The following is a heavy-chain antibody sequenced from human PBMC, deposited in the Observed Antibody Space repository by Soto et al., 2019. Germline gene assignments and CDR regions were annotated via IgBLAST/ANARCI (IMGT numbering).Heavy chain of an antibody. J-gene: IGHJ4*02. CDR1: GFAFSTYG. CDR2: IWYDGSNK. CDR3: ARTSISGYSSNWLPGY. Sequence: QVQLVESGGGVVQPGRSLRLSCAASGFAFSTYGMHWVRQAPGRGLEWVAAIWYDGSNKYYADSVKGRFTISRDNSKNRLYLRMNTLRAEDTAMYYCARTSISGYSSNWLPGYWGQGTLVTVSS. V-gene: IGHV3-33*01. D-gene: IGHD6-13*01.